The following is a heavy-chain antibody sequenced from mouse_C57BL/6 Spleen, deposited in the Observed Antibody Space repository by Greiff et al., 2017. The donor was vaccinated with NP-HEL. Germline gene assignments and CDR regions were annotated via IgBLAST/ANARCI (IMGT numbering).Heavy chain of an antibody. CDR2: INPNNGGT. V-gene: IGHV1-18*01. D-gene: IGHD2-2*01. Sequence: EVQLQQSGPELVKPGASVKIPCKASGYTFTDYNMDWVKQSHGKSLEWIGDINPNNGGTIYNQKFKGKATLTVDKSSSTAYMELRSLTSEDTAVYYCARMLWLRRGYFDYWGQGTTLTVSS. CDR1: GYTFTDYN. CDR3: ARMLWLRRGYFDY. J-gene: IGHJ2*01.